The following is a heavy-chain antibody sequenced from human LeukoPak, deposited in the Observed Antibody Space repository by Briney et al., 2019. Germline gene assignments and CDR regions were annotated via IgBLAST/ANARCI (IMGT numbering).Heavy chain of an antibody. Sequence: ASVTVSCKASGYTFTSYGISWVRQAPGQGLEGMGWISAYNGNTNYAQKLQGRVTMTTDTSTSTAYMELRSLRSDDTAVYYCARDNIGCSSTSCHPGFDYWGQGTLVTVSS. CDR3: ARDNIGCSSTSCHPGFDY. J-gene: IGHJ4*02. V-gene: IGHV1-18*01. CDR1: GYTFTSYG. D-gene: IGHD2-2*01. CDR2: ISAYNGNT.